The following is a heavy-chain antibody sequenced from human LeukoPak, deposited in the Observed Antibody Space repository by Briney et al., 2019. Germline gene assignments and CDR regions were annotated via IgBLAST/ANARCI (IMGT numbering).Heavy chain of an antibody. CDR3: ARQQRILNSGIDY. J-gene: IGHJ4*02. CDR1: GYTFTTYW. Sequence: GESLKISCKASGYTFTTYWIGWVRQMPGKGLDWMGIIYPGDSDTRYSPSFQGQVTISADRSISTTYLQWSSLKASDTAMYYCARQQRILNSGIDYWGQGTLVTVSS. D-gene: IGHD1-1*01. CDR2: IYPGDSDT. V-gene: IGHV5-51*01.